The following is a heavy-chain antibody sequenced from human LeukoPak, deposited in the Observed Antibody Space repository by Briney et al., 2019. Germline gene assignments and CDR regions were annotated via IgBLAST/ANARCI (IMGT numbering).Heavy chain of an antibody. CDR1: GYNFTTYW. CDR3: ARPRGRSSFDGFDI. CDR2: ISPGGSDT. D-gene: IGHD6-6*01. Sequence: GESLKISCKGSGYNFTTYWIGWVRQMPGKGLEWMGFISPGGSDTGYSPSFQGQVTISADKSISTAYLQWSSLKASDTAMYYCARPRGRSSFDGFDIWGQGTMVTVSS. V-gene: IGHV5-51*01. J-gene: IGHJ3*02.